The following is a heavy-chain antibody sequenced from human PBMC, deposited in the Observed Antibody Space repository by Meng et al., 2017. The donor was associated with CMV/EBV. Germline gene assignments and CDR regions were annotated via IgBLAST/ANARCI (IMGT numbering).Heavy chain of an antibody. Sequence: ASVQVSCQASGYTFTSYGISWVRPAPGQGLAWMGWISTYNGNTNCAQKLQGRVTITTDTSTSTAYMEPRSLRSADTAVYYCARDYCTNGVCFLYYYYGMDVWGQGTTVTVSS. V-gene: IGHV1-18*01. CDR1: GYTFTSYG. CDR3: ARDYCTNGVCFLYYYYGMDV. CDR2: ISTYNGNT. D-gene: IGHD2-8*01. J-gene: IGHJ6*02.